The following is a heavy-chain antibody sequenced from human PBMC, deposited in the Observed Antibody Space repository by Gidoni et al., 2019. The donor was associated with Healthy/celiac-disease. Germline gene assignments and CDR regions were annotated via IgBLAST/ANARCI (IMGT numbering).Heavy chain of an antibody. V-gene: IGHV1-8*01. CDR3: ARVVISPHFWSGYYYYYGMDV. CDR2: MNPNSGNT. J-gene: IGHJ6*02. D-gene: IGHD3-3*02. CDR1: GYTFTSYD. Sequence: QVQLVQSGAEVKKPGASVKVSCKASGYTFTSYDINWVRQATGQGLEWMGWMNPNSGNTGYAQKFQGRVTMTRNTSISTAYMELSSLRSEDTAVYYCARVVISPHFWSGYYYYYGMDVWGQGTTVTVSS.